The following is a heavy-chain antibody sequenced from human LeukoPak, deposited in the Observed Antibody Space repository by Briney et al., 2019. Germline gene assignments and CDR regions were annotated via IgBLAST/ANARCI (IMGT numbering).Heavy chain of an antibody. V-gene: IGHV4-39*07. CDR2: IYYSGST. D-gene: IGHD3-22*01. CDR3: ARSVSYCYDGSARGAFDI. CDR1: GGSISSTNYY. J-gene: IGHJ3*02. Sequence: SETLSLTCTVSGGSISSTNYYWGWIRQPPGKGLEWIGSIYYSGSTYYNPSLKSRVTISVDTSKKQFSLKLSSVTAADTAVYYCARSVSYCYDGSARGAFDIWGQGTMVTVSS.